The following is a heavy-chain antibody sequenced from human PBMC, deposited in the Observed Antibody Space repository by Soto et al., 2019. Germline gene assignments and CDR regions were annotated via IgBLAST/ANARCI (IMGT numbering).Heavy chain of an antibody. CDR3: AKDSSYTGYFDY. J-gene: IGHJ4*02. CDR1: GFTFSSYA. Sequence: QPGGSLRLSCAASGFTFSSYAMSWVRQAPGKGLEWFSSISASGGSTYYADSVKGRFTISRDNSKNTLYLQMYSLGAEDTAVYYCAKDSSYTGYFDYCGQGTLVTVSS. CDR2: ISASGGST. V-gene: IGHV3-23*01. D-gene: IGHD3-10*01.